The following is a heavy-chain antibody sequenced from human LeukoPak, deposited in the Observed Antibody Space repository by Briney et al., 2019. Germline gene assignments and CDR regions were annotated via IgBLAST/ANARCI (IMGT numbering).Heavy chain of an antibody. J-gene: IGHJ4*02. V-gene: IGHV3-7*01. CDR3: ATYTQYFGAPGTDY. D-gene: IGHD3-10*01. CDR2: IDKDGSEK. Sequence: PGGSLRLSCTVSGFTFSKYWMRGVRQAQGKGREGVASIDKDGSEKRYVESVKGRFTISRDNARNSVYLQMTSLGAEDTAVYYCATYTQYFGAPGTDYWGQGTLVTVSS. CDR1: GFTFSKYW.